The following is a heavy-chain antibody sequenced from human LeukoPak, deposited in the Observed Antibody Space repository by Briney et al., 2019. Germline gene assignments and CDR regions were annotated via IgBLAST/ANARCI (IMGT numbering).Heavy chain of an antibody. CDR3: AKVYCSSTSCPPDY. D-gene: IGHD2-2*01. J-gene: IGHJ4*02. CDR2: ISGSGGST. Sequence: GGSLRLSSAASGFTFSSYAMSWVRQAPGKGLEWVSAISGSGGSTYYADSVKGRFTISRDNSKNTLYLQMNSLRAEDTAVYYCAKVYCSSTSCPPDYWGQGTLVTVSS. V-gene: IGHV3-23*01. CDR1: GFTFSSYA.